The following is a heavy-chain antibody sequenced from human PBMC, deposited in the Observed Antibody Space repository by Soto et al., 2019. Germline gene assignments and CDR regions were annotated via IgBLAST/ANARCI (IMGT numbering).Heavy chain of an antibody. J-gene: IGHJ6*02. CDR1: GFTFSDHY. V-gene: IGHV3-72*01. CDR3: ARVYCHGGSCYPPPV. D-gene: IGHD2-15*01. Sequence: GGSLRLSCTASGFTFSDHYIDWVRQAPGKGLEWVGRSRNKANSYSTEYAASVKGRFTFSRDDSKNSVYLQMNSLKTEDTAVYYCARVYCHGGSCYPPPVWGQGTTVTVSS. CDR2: SRNKANSYST.